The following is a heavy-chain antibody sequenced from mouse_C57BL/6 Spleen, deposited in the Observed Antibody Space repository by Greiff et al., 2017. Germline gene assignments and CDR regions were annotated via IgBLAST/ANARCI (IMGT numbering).Heavy chain of an antibody. CDR1: GYAFSSYW. D-gene: IGHD1-1*01. CDR3: ARSTTVVARAYSAMDY. V-gene: IGHV1-80*01. J-gene: IGHJ4*01. CDR2: IYPGDGDT. Sequence: QVQLQQSGAELVKPGASVKISCKASGYAFSSYWMNWVKQRPGKGLEWIGQIYPGDGDTNYNGKFKGKATLTADKSSSTAYMQLSSLTSEDSAVYFCARSTTVVARAYSAMDYWGQGTSVTVSS.